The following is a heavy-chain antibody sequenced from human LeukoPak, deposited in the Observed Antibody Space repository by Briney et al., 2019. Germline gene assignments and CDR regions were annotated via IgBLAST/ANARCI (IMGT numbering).Heavy chain of an antibody. CDR3: AKGIPGTIAAAGTKVY. D-gene: IGHD6-13*01. V-gene: IGHV3-23*01. J-gene: IGHJ4*02. CDR1: GFTFSSYA. CDR2: ISGSGGST. Sequence: PGGSLRLSCAASGFTFSSYAMSWVRQAPGKGLEWVSAISGSGGSTYYADSVKGRFTISRDNSKNTLYLQMNSLRAEDTAVYYCAKGIPGTIAAAGTKVYWGQGTLVTVSS.